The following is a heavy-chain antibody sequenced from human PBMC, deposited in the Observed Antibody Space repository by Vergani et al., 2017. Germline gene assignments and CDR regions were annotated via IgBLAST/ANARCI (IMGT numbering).Heavy chain of an antibody. CDR1: GGTFSSYT. D-gene: IGHD3-10*01. Sequence: QVQLVQSGAEMKKPGSSVKVSCKSSGGTFSSYTFIWVRLAPGQGLDWMGSIVPILDRKEYAQKFQGRVAITADTSTSTVYMELSSLRSEDTAVYYCARDLGRSRVNSHYVIGVWGQGTTVTVSS. CDR2: IVPILDRK. V-gene: IGHV1-69*08. CDR3: ARDLGRSRVNSHYVIGV. J-gene: IGHJ6*02.